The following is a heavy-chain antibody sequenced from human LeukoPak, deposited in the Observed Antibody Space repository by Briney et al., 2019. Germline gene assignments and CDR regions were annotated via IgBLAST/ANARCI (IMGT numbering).Heavy chain of an antibody. CDR1: AYTFTGYY. J-gene: IGHJ4*02. CDR2: INPNSGGT. V-gene: IGHV1-2*02. CDR3: ARDDIVVIPAATMDGADY. Sequence: VASVKVSCKASAYTFTGYYMHWVRQAPGQGLEWMGWINPNSGGTNYAQKFQGRVTMTRDTSISTAYMELSRLRSDDTAVYYCARDDIVVIPAATMDGADYWGQGTLVTVSS. D-gene: IGHD2-2*01.